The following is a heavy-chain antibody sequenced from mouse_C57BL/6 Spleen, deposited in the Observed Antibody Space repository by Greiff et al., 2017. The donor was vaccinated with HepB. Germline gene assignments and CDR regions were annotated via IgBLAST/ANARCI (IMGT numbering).Heavy chain of an antibody. CDR2: INPNNGGT. CDR1: GYTFTDYY. V-gene: IGHV1-26*01. D-gene: IGHD2-3*01. J-gene: IGHJ2*01. CDR3: ARGDGYYVNFDY. Sequence: VQLQQSGPELVKPGASVKISCKASGYTFTDYYMNWVKQSHGKSLEWIGDINPNNGGTSYNQKFKGKATLTVDKSSSTAYMELRSLTSEDSAVYYCARGDGYYVNFDYWVQGTTLTVSS.